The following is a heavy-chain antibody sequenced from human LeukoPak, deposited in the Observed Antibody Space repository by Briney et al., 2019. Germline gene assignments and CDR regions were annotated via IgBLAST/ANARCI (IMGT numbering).Heavy chain of an antibody. CDR1: GGSISNRSHF. D-gene: IGHD1-20*01. J-gene: IGHJ4*02. CDR3: ARAMYNWVGEY. Sequence: PSETLTLTCTVSGGSISNRSHFWGWIRQTPGKGLEWFGSIYYRGDTYYKPSLKSRVTMSVDTSKNQFSLKLSSVTAADTAVYYCARAMYNWVGEYWGQGTLVTVSS. V-gene: IGHV4-39*07. CDR2: IYYRGDT.